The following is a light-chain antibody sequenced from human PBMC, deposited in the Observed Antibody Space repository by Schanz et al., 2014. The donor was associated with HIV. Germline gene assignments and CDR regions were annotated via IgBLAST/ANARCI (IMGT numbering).Light chain of an antibody. CDR1: QSVSSRY. V-gene: IGKV3-20*01. J-gene: IGKJ2*01. CDR2: DAS. Sequence: EIVMTQSPGTLSLSPGERATLSCRASQSVSSRYLAWYQQKPGQAPRLLIYDASTRAPGIPDRFRGDGSGTDFSLTISRLEPEDFAVYYCQQYSDWPPSTFGQGTKVEIK. CDR3: QQYSDWPPST.